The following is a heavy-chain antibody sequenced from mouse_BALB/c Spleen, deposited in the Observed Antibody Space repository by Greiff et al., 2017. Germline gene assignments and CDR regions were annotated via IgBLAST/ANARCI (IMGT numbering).Heavy chain of an antibody. CDR2: INPYNDGT. V-gene: IGHV1-14*01. J-gene: IGHJ4*01. D-gene: IGHD3-2*01. CDR1: GYTFTSYV. CDR3: AREDSSGYPPYAMDY. Sequence: VQPQQSGPELVKPGASVKMSCKASGYTFTSYVMHWVKQKPGQGLEWIGYINPYNDGTKYNEKFKGKATLTSDKSSSTAYMELSSLTSEDSAVYYCAREDSSGYPPYAMDYWGQGTSVTVSS.